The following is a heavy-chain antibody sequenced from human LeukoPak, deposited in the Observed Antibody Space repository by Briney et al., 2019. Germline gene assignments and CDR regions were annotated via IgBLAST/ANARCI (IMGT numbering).Heavy chain of an antibody. CDR2: LTSTGGTT. CDR1: GFTFSSFG. J-gene: IGHJ3*01. Sequence: PGRSLRLSCAASGFTFSSFGMHWVRRAPGKGLAWVSTLTSTGGTTYYADSLEGRFTISRDNSKNTLYLQMNSLRAEDTAVYYCAKRSGGDTGAFDFWGQGTMVTVSS. D-gene: IGHD2-21*02. V-gene: IGHV3-23*01. CDR3: AKRSGGDTGAFDF.